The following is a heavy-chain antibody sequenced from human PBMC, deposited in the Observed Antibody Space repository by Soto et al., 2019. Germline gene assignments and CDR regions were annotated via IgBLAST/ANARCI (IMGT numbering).Heavy chain of an antibody. CDR2: IYHSGST. CDR3: ARKDYYDSSGRSYDY. J-gene: IGHJ4*02. V-gene: IGHV4-4*02. D-gene: IGHD3-22*01. CDR1: GGSISSSSW. Sequence: VQLQESGPGLVKPSGTLSLTCAVSGGSISSSSWWSWVRQPPGKGLEWIGEIYHSGSTNYNPSLKSRVTISVDKSKNQFSLKLSSVTAADTAVYYCARKDYYDSSGRSYDYWGQGTLVTVSS.